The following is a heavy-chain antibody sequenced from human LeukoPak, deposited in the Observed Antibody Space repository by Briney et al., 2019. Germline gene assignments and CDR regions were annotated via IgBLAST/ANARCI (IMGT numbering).Heavy chain of an antibody. CDR3: ARVSIGVYCGGDCYSRWGAFDI. CDR1: GYKLTDNW. Sequence: GASVKVSCKAFGYKLTDNWIHWVRQAPGQGLEWMGWINPNSGGTNYAQKFQGRVTMTRDTSISTAYMELSRLRSDDTAVYYCARVSIGVYCGGDCYSRWGAFDIWGQGTMVTVSS. V-gene: IGHV1-2*02. D-gene: IGHD2-21*02. CDR2: INPNSGGT. J-gene: IGHJ3*02.